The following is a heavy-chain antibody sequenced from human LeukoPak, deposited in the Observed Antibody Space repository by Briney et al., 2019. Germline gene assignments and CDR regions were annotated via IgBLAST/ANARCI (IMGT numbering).Heavy chain of an antibody. CDR1: GFTFDDYA. CDR2: ISWNSGSI. Sequence: GGSLRLSCAASGFTFDDYAMHWVRQAPGKGLEWVSGISWNSGSIGYADSVKGRLTISRDNAKNPLYLQMNSLRAEDTALYYCAKAPLRTPYNPHTDYWGQGTLVTVSS. D-gene: IGHD1-1*01. J-gene: IGHJ4*02. CDR3: AKAPLRTPYNPHTDY. V-gene: IGHV3-9*01.